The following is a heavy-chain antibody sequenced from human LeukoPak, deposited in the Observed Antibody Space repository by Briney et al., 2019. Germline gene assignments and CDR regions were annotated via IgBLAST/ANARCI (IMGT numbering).Heavy chain of an antibody. D-gene: IGHD2-15*01. J-gene: IGHJ4*02. CDR3: ARDWDMAQFDY. CDR1: GGSISSSSYY. Sequence: SETLSLTCTVSGGSISSSSYYWGWIRQPPGKGLEWIGSIYYSGSTYYNPSLKSRVTISVDTSKNQFSLKLSSVTSADTAVYYCARDWDMAQFDYWGQGTLVTVSS. CDR2: IYYSGST. V-gene: IGHV4-39*07.